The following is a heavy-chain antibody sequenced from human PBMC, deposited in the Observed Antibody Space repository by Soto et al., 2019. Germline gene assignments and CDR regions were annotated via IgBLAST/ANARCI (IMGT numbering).Heavy chain of an antibody. CDR1: GGTFSSYA. Sequence: ASVKVSCKASGGTFSSYAISWVRQAPGQGLEWMGWISAYNGNTNYAQKLQGRVTMTTDTSTSTAYMELRSLRSDDTAVYYCARDRILFQDIVVAPRPFDTWGQRTMVTVSS. CDR2: ISAYNGNT. D-gene: IGHD2-2*01. CDR3: ARDRILFQDIVVAPRPFDT. J-gene: IGHJ3*02. V-gene: IGHV1-18*01.